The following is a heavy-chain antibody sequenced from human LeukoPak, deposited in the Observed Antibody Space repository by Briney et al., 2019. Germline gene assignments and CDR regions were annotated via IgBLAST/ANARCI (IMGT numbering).Heavy chain of an antibody. Sequence: SETLSLTCAVSGYSISSGYYWGWIRPPPGKGLEWIGSIYHSGSTYYNPSLKSRVTISVNTSKNQFSLKLSSVTAADTAVYYCARRDYGGNLDYWGQGTLVTVSS. D-gene: IGHD4-23*01. CDR3: ARRDYGGNLDY. J-gene: IGHJ4*02. CDR2: IYHSGST. CDR1: GYSISSGYY. V-gene: IGHV4-38-2*01.